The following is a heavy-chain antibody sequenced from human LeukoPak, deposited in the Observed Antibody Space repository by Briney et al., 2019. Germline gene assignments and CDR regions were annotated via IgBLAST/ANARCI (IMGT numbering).Heavy chain of an antibody. CDR1: GGTFSSYA. J-gene: IGHJ4*02. D-gene: IGHD6-13*01. Sequence: SVKVSCKASGGTFSSYAIGWVRQAPGQGLEWMGSIIPIFGTANYAQKFQGRVTITTDESTSTAYMELSSLRSEDTAVYYCAREGIAAAGLFDYWGQGTLVTVSS. CDR3: AREGIAAAGLFDY. V-gene: IGHV1-69*05. CDR2: IIPIFGTA.